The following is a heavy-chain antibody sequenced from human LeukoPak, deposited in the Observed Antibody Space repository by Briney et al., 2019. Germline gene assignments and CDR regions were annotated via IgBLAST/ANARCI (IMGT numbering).Heavy chain of an antibody. V-gene: IGHV4-38-2*02. CDR3: ARELELLGGGAFYI. J-gene: IGHJ3*02. D-gene: IGHD1-26*01. Sequence: SETLSLTCTVSGYSISSGYYWGWIRQPPGKGLEWIGSIYHSGSTYYNPSLKSRVTISVDTSKNQFSLKLSSVTAADTAVYFCARELELLGGGAFYIWGQGKMATVSS. CDR2: IYHSGST. CDR1: GYSISSGYY.